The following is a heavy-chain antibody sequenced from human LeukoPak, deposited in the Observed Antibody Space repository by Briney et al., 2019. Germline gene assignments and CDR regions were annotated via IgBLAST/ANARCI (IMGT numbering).Heavy chain of an antibody. CDR2: ISGSGGTT. D-gene: IGHD3-16*02. Sequence: GGSLRLSCAVSGSTFSTYAMSWVRQAPGKGLEWVSIISGSGGTTYYADSVQGRFTISRDNSKNTLYLQMNSLRAEDTAVYYCAKQFIVDRNWFDPWGQGTLVTVSS. CDR3: AKQFIVDRNWFDP. J-gene: IGHJ5*02. CDR1: GSTFSTYA. V-gene: IGHV3-23*01.